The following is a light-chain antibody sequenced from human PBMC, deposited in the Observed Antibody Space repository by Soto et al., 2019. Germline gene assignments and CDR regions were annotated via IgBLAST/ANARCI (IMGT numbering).Light chain of an antibody. CDR2: TAS. J-gene: IGKJ1*01. CDR3: QQSYSSPPGT. V-gene: IGKV1-39*01. Sequence: IQFTQSPSSLSAAVGDRVTITFRSSQDISTYLAWYQQKPGKAPKLLIYTASTLQSGVPSRFSGSGSGTDFTLTISSLQPEDFATYYCQQSYSSPPGTFGQGTKVDIK. CDR1: QDISTY.